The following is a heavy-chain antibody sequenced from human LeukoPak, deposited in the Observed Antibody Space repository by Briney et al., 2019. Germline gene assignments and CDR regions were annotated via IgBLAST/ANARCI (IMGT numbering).Heavy chain of an antibody. J-gene: IGHJ4*02. CDR1: GVSISSYY. D-gene: IGHD2-21*02. CDR2: IQYSGST. V-gene: IGHV4-59*05. CDR3: ARRHCGGGDCYYGY. Sequence: SETLSLTCTVSGVSISSYYWSWIRQPPGKGLEWIGSIQYSGSTYYNPSLKSRVTISVDTSKNQFSLKLSSVTAADTAVYYCARRHCGGGDCYYGYWGQGTLVTVSS.